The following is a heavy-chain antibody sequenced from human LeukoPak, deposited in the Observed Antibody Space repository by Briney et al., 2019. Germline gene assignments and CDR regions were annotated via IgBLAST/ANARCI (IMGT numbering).Heavy chain of an antibody. V-gene: IGHV4-4*07. CDR3: ARGRAVAEY. Sequence: SETLSLTCTVSGGSFSNYYWSWIRQPAGKGLEWIGRINTSGSTNYNPSLKSRVTMSADTSKNQFSLQLSSVTATDTAVYYCARGRAVAEYWGQGILVTVSS. CDR2: INTSGST. CDR1: GGSFSNYY. D-gene: IGHD6-19*01. J-gene: IGHJ4*02.